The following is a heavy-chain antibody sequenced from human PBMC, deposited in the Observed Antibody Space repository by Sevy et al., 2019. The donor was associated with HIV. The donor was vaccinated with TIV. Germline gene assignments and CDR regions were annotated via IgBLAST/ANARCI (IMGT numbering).Heavy chain of an antibody. Sequence: GGSLRLSCAASGFTFSSYSMNWVRQAPGKGLEWVSYISSSSSTIYYADSVKGRFTISRDNAKNSLYLQMNSLRDEDTAVYYCARDARGYDILTGPLPDYYYYYGMDVWGQGTTVTVSS. CDR2: ISSSSSTI. CDR1: GFTFSSYS. D-gene: IGHD3-9*01. J-gene: IGHJ6*02. CDR3: ARDARGYDILTGPLPDYYYYYGMDV. V-gene: IGHV3-48*02.